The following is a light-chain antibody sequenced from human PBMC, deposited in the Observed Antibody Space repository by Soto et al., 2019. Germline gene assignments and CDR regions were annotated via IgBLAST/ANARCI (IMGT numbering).Light chain of an antibody. CDR2: AVS. V-gene: IGKV3-20*01. CDR3: QQYGSSPRYS. Sequence: DIVLTQSPGTLSLSPGERATLSCRASQSVDSRYLAWYQQKPGQAPRLLIYAVSSRATGIPDRLSGSGSGTDFTLTISRLEPEDFAEYYCQQYGSSPRYSFGQGTKLEIK. J-gene: IGKJ2*03. CDR1: QSVDSRY.